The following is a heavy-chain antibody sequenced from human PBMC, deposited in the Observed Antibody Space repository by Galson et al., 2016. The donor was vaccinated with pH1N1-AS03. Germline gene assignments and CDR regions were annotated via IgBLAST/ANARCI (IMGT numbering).Heavy chain of an antibody. CDR2: VSHAGRT. J-gene: IGHJ6*02. V-gene: IGHV4-4*02. Sequence: SLRLSCAASGFTFSTYWMSWVRQPPGKGLEWIGEVSHAGRTNYSPSLKSRVTISLDKSKNQFSLQLTSVTAADTAVYYCARDVLPYSLGLDVWGQGTTVTVS. CDR3: ARDVLPYSLGLDV. D-gene: IGHD5-18*01. CDR1: GFTFSTYW.